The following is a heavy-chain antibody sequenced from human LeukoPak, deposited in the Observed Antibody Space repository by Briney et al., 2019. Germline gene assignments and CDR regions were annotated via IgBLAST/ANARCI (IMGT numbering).Heavy chain of an antibody. CDR2: IYPGDSDT. CDR3: ARHTPYCSSTSCGEWFDP. CDR1: GYTFTSYW. D-gene: IGHD2-2*01. J-gene: IGHJ5*02. V-gene: IGHV5-51*01. Sequence: GESLKISCKGSGYTFTSYWIGWVRQMPGKGLEWMGIIYPGDSDTRYSPSFQGQVTISADKSISTAYLQWSSLKASDTAMYYCARHTPYCSSTSCGEWFDPWGQGTLVTVSS.